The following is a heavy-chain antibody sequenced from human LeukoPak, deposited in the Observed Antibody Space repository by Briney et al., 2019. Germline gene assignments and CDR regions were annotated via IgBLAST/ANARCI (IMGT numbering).Heavy chain of an antibody. V-gene: IGHV3-48*03. CDR2: ISSGATTI. CDR1: GFTFSSYE. Sequence: GGSLRLSCAASGFTFSSYEMNWVRQAPGKGLEWVSSISSGATTIYYVDSVKGRFTISRDNAKNSLYLQMNSLRAEDTAVYYCARDQGGVGYWGQGTLVTVSS. CDR3: ARDQGGVGY. D-gene: IGHD3-16*01. J-gene: IGHJ4*02.